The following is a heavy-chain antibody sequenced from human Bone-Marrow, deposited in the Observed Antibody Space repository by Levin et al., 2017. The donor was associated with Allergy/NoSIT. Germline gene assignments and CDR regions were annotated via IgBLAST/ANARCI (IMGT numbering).Heavy chain of an antibody. CDR1: RGTFSSFS. V-gene: IGHV1-69*13. D-gene: IGHD3-3*01. CDR3: ATAPQTGGDDYDLWSGYFLDY. Sequence: AASVKVSCKASRGTFSSFSIIWVRQDPGQGLEWVGGILPMFGTTNYAQKFQGRVTITADESTTTAYMELNSLKSEDTAVYYCATAPQTGGDDYDLWSGYFLDYWGQGTLVTVSS. CDR2: ILPMFGTT. J-gene: IGHJ4*02.